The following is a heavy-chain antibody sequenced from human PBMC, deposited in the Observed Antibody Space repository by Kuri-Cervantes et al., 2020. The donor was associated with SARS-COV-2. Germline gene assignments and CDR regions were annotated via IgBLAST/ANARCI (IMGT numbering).Heavy chain of an antibody. J-gene: IGHJ6*02. Sequence: ASVKVSCKASGYTFTSYGISWVRQAPGQGLEWMGRISAYNGNTNYAQKLQGRVTMTTDTSTSTAYMELRSLRSDDTAVYYCAVLTGESGPYYYYYGMDVWGQGTTVTVSS. CDR2: ISAYNGNT. CDR3: AVLTGESGPYYYYYGMDV. D-gene: IGHD7-27*01. CDR1: GYTFTSYG. V-gene: IGHV1-18*01.